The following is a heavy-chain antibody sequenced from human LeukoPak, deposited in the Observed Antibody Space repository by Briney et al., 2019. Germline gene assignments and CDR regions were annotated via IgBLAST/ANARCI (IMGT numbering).Heavy chain of an antibody. V-gene: IGHV3-21*01. CDR3: ARWVCSSTSCYYFDY. D-gene: IGHD2-2*01. J-gene: IGHJ4*02. CDR1: GFTFSGYT. CDR2: ISNSSTYI. Sequence: KPGGSLRLSCAASGFTFSGYTMTWVRQAPGKGLEWVSSISNSSTYIYYADSVKGRFTISRDSVQNSLSLQMNSLRAEDTAVYYCARWVCSSTSCYYFDYWGQGSLVVVSS.